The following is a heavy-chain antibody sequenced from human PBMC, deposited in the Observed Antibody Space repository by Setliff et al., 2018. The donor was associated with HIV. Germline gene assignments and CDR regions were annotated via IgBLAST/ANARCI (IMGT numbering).Heavy chain of an antibody. Sequence: GGSLRLSCAASGFTFSDYYMSWIRQAPGKGLEWVSFISTSGGIIYYADSVKGRFTISRDNSKNSVYLQMNSLRAEDTAVYYCAKTLPTLYPPHDYYFAMDVWGQGTTVTVSS. CDR2: ISTSGGII. CDR3: AKTLPTLYPPHDYYFAMDV. V-gene: IGHV3-11*04. J-gene: IGHJ6*02. D-gene: IGHD2-15*01. CDR1: GFTFSDYY.